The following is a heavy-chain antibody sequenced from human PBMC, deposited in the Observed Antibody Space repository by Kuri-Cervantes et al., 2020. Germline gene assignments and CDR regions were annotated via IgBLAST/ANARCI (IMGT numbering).Heavy chain of an antibody. J-gene: IGHJ5*02. CDR1: GGSISSYY. V-gene: IGHV4-4*07. CDR3: AREGMSYGDYRFDP. CDR2: IYTSGST. D-gene: IGHD5-18*01. Sequence: SETLSLTCTVSGGSISSYYWSWIRQPAGKGLEWIGRIYTSGSTNYNPSLKSRVTMSVDTSKNQFPLKLSSVTAADTAVYYCAREGMSYGDYRFDPWGQGTLVTVSS.